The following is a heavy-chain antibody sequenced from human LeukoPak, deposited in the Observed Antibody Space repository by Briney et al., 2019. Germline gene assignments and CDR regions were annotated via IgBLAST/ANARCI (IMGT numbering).Heavy chain of an antibody. Sequence: SVKVSCEASGGTFSSYAISWVRQAPGQGLEWMGGIIPIFGTANYAQKFQGRVTMTEDTSTDTAYMELSSLRSEDTAVYYCARGARPEYSYGYYFDFWGQGTLVTVSS. V-gene: IGHV1-69*06. D-gene: IGHD5-18*01. CDR2: IIPIFGTA. CDR1: GGTFSSYA. CDR3: ARGARPEYSYGYYFDF. J-gene: IGHJ4*02.